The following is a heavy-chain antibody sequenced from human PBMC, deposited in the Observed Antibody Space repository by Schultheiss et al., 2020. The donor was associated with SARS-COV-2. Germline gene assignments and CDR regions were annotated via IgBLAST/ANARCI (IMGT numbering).Heavy chain of an antibody. D-gene: IGHD3-22*01. J-gene: IGHJ4*02. Sequence: GGSLRLSCEASGFTFTSYAMYWVRQTPGKVLEWVGRIKSKTDGATTDYAAPVKGRFTISRDDSKNTLYLQMNSLRAEDTAVYYCARAGVYYDSPRPLDYWGQGTLVTVSS. CDR2: IKSKTDGATT. CDR1: GFTFTSYA. CDR3: ARAGVYYDSPRPLDY. V-gene: IGHV3-15*01.